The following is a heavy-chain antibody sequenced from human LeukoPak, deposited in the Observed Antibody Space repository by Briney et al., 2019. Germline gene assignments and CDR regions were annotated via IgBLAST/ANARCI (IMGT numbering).Heavy chain of an antibody. CDR1: GDGICNYS. D-gene: IGHD2-2*01. J-gene: IGHJ6*02. V-gene: IGHV4-4*07. Sequence: SETLCLTSFVMGDGICNYSRSTIRQPSGKGLDWIGRIYTSGSTSYNPSLKSRVTMSIDTSKNQFSLKLSSLTAADTAVYYCARGCSSTSCWLRMDVWGQGTTVTVSS. CDR2: IYTSGST. CDR3: ARGCSSTSCWLRMDV.